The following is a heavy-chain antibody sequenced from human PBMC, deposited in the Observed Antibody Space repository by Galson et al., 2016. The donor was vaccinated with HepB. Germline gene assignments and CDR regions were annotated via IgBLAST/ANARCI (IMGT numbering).Heavy chain of an antibody. CDR1: GGTFSSYA. Sequence: SVKVSCKTSGGTFSSYAISWVRQAPGQGLEWMGGIIPIFSTRNYAQKFQGRVTITADESTSTAYMELSSLRSEDTAVDYCARSEIVAHRKFDYWGQGTLVTVSS. CDR2: IIPIFSTR. V-gene: IGHV1-69*13. J-gene: IGHJ4*02. CDR3: ARSEIVAHRKFDY. D-gene: IGHD2-21*01.